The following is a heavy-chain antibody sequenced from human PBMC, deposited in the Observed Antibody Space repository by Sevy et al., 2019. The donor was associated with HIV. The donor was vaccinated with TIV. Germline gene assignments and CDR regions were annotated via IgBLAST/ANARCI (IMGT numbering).Heavy chain of an antibody. CDR3: TRWKAAQSIFDY. D-gene: IGHD6-13*01. CDR1: GFTFGDNC. J-gene: IGHJ4*02. CDR2: LKSDVYGGTV. V-gene: IGHV3-49*04. Sequence: GGSLRLSCTASGFTFGDNCMSWVRRAPGKGLEWVAFLKSDVYGGTVDHAASVRGRFVISRDDSKTIAYLQMNDLKTEDTGVYYCTRWKAAQSIFDYWGQGALVTVSS.